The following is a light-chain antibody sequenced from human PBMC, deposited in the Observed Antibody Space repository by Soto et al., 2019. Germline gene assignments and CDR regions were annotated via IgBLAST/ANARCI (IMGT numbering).Light chain of an antibody. V-gene: IGKV3-15*01. CDR3: QQSNNWPYT. CDR1: QSVSDN. CDR2: GAS. J-gene: IGKJ2*01. Sequence: EVVMTPSPATLSVSPGERVTLSCRASQSVSDNLAWYQQKPGQAPRLLIYGASTRATGIPARFSGSGSGTEFTLTISSLQSEDFAVYFCQQSNNWPYTFGQGTKLDIK.